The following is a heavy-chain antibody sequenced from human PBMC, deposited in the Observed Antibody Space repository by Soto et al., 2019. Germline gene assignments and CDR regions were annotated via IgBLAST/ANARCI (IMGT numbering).Heavy chain of an antibody. J-gene: IGHJ5*02. CDR2: ISPTNGNT. CDR1: GYTFTDYG. Sequence: ASVKVSCKTSGYTFTDYGINWVRQAPGQGLEWMGWISPTNGNTNYAQKLQGRVTMTTDTSTSTGYMELRSLRSDDTAVYYCARVHTPTHGESDKNNGFDPWGQGTLVTVSS. D-gene: IGHD4-17*01. CDR3: ARVHTPTHGESDKNNGFDP. V-gene: IGHV1-18*04.